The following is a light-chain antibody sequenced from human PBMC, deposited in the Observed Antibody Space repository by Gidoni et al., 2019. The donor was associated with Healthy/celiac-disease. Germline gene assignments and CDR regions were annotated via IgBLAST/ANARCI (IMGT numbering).Light chain of an antibody. J-gene: IGLJ2*01. Sequence: QSVLPQPPSASATPGQRVTISCSGSSSNIGSNTVNWYQQLPGTAPKLLIYSNNQRPSGVPDRFSGSKSGTSGSLAISGLQSEDEADYYCAAWDDSLNAVVFGGGTKLTVL. CDR1: SSNIGSNT. CDR2: SNN. CDR3: AAWDDSLNAVV. V-gene: IGLV1-44*01.